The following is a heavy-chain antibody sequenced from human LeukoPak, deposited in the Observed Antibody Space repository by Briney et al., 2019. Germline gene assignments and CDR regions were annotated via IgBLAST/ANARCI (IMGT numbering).Heavy chain of an antibody. CDR1: GFTFSSYG. Sequence: GGSLRLSCAASGFTFSSYGMHWVRHAPGKGLEWVAVIWYDGSNKYYADSVKGRFTISRDNSKNTLYLQMNSLRAEDTAVYYCARASGTTALDPFDYWGQGTLVTVSS. CDR3: ARASGTTALDPFDY. J-gene: IGHJ4*02. D-gene: IGHD1-7*01. V-gene: IGHV3-33*01. CDR2: IWYDGSNK.